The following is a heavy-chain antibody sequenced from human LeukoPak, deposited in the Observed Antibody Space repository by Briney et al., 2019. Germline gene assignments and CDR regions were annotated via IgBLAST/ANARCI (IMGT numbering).Heavy chain of an antibody. J-gene: IGHJ4*02. Sequence: SETLSLTCGVYGGSLSTYYWIWIRQPPGKGLDWIGAINDIGGTNYNPSLKSRVTISVDTSKNQFSLKLSSVTAADTAVYYCARARYSYGPVGTDYWGQGTLVTVSS. V-gene: IGHV4-34*01. D-gene: IGHD5-18*01. CDR3: ARARYSYGPVGTDY. CDR2: INDIGGT. CDR1: GGSLSTYY.